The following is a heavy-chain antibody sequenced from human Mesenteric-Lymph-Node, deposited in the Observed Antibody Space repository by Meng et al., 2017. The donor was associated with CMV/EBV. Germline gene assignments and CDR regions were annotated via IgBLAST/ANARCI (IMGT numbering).Heavy chain of an antibody. J-gene: IGHJ4*02. D-gene: IGHD3-3*01. Sequence: GGSLRLSCAASGFTFSDYYMNWVRPAPGKGLEWVSSISSSSTIYYADSVKGRFTISRDNAKNSLYLQMNSLRAEDTAVYYCAKEGKGYDFWSGYFEYYFDYWGQGTLVTVSS. CDR2: ISSSSTI. CDR3: AKEGKGYDFWSGYFEYYFDY. V-gene: IGHV3-69-1*01. CDR1: GFTFSDYY.